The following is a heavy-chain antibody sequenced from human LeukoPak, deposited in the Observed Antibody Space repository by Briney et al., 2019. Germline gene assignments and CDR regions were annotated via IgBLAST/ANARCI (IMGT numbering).Heavy chain of an antibody. J-gene: IGHJ4*02. CDR2: IYTSGST. D-gene: IGHD3-10*01. Sequence: PWETLYLTCTVSGGSISSGSYYWSWIRQPAGKGLEWIGRIYTSGSTNYNPSLKSRVTISVDTSKNQFSLKLSSVTAADTAVYYCARGAIGELFHHYFDYWGQGTLGTVSS. CDR1: GGSISSGSYY. CDR3: ARGAIGELFHHYFDY. V-gene: IGHV4-61*02.